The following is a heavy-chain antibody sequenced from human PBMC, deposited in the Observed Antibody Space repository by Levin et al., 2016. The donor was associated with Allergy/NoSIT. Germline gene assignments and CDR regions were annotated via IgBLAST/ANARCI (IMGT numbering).Heavy chain of an antibody. V-gene: IGHV3-66*01. CDR3: SGWLGDGWFDP. J-gene: IGHJ5*02. CDR1: GFLVSAVY. CDR2: IYSGESS. Sequence: GGSLRLSCAASGFLVSAVYMSWVRQSPGKGLEWVATIYSGESSFYADSVKGRFIISRDMSKNTLYLQMNSLGADDTAVYYCSGWLGDGWFDPWGQGTLVTVSS. D-gene: IGHD2-21*01.